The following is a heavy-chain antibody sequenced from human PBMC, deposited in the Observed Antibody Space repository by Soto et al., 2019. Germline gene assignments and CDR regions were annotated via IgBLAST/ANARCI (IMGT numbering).Heavy chain of an antibody. CDR3: ARHGDYVWGSRTFDY. V-gene: IGHV4-39*01. CDR1: GGSISSSSYY. CDR2: IYYSGST. J-gene: IGHJ4*02. D-gene: IGHD3-16*01. Sequence: QLQLQESGLGLVKPSETLSLTCTVSGGSISSSSYYWGWIRQPPGKGLEWIGSIYYSGSTYYNPSLKSRVTISVDTSKNQFSLKLSSVTAADTAVYYCARHGDYVWGSRTFDYWGQGTLVTVSS.